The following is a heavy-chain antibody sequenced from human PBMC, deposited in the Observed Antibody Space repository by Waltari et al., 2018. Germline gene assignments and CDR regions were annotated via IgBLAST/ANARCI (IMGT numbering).Heavy chain of an antibody. CDR2: ISWDGGST. D-gene: IGHD4-17*01. J-gene: IGHJ4*02. CDR3: STVTSDSDY. Sequence: VQLVESGGGVVQPGRSLRLSCAASGFTFSSYAMHWVRQAPGKGLEWVSLISWDGGSTYYADSVKGRFTISRDNSKNSLYLQMNSLRTEDTALYYCSTVTSDSDYWGQGTLVTVSS. V-gene: IGHV3-43*01. CDR1: GFTFSSYA.